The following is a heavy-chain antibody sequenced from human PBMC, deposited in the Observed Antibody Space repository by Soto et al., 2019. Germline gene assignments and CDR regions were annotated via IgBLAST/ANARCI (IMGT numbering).Heavy chain of an antibody. V-gene: IGHV1-18*04. J-gene: IGHJ4*02. CDR1: GYSFTSYG. CDR2: ITAENGNT. Sequence: QIQLVQSGAEVQKPGASVKVSCKASGYSFTSYGITWVRQAPGQGPEWLGWITAENGNTNYAQKFQGRSTMPTDRSTSTAFVELRGLRSDDTVVYSCARVVLEWLSTAGFDYWRQGTLVNVSS. D-gene: IGHD3-3*01. CDR3: ARVVLEWLSTAGFDY.